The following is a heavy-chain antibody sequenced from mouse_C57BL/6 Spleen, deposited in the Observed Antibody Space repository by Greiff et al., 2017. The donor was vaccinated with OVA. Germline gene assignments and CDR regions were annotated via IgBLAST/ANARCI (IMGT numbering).Heavy chain of an antibody. J-gene: IGHJ2*01. V-gene: IGHV1-82*01. CDR1: GYAFSSSW. D-gene: IGHD2-2*01. Sequence: VQLQQSGPELVKPGASVKISCKASGYAFSSSWMNWVKQRPGKGLEWIGRIYPGDGDTNYNGKFKGKATLTADKSSSTAYMQLSSLTSEDSAVYFCARGGYDGGYYFDYWGQGTTLTVSS. CDR2: IYPGDGDT. CDR3: ARGGYDGGYYFDY.